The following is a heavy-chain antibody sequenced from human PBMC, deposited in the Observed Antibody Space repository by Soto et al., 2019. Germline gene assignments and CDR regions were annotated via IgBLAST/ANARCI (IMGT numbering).Heavy chain of an antibody. CDR3: ARGPLVVLNYFES. J-gene: IGHJ4*02. CDR2: IFPLTDIP. V-gene: IGHV1-69*02. CDR1: GGTFRNYP. Sequence: QVQLVQSGTEVKKPGSSVKVSCKASGGTFRNYPINWVRQAPGQGLEWMGSIFPLTDIPDYAQNFQARLTSSADQSTSTAYMELSSLTSDDTAMYFCARGPLVVLNYFESWGQGTLVTVSS.